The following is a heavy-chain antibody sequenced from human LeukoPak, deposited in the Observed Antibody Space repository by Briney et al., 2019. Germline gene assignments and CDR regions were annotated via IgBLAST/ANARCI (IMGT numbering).Heavy chain of an antibody. CDR1: GFTFSGFG. CDR2: IWYDGSNK. V-gene: IGHV3-33*01. Sequence: GGSLRLSCAASGFTFSGFGMHWVRQAPGKGLEWVAVIWYDGSNKYYADSVKGRFTVSRDNPKNTLYVQMNSLRAEDTAVYYCARGRGADYGGNSGYFDYWGQGTLVTVSS. CDR3: ARGRGADYGGNSGYFDY. J-gene: IGHJ4*02. D-gene: IGHD4-23*01.